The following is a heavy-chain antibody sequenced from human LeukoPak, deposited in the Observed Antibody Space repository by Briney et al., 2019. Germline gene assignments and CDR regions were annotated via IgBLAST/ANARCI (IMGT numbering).Heavy chain of an antibody. D-gene: IGHD6-19*01. Sequence: SETLSLTCTVSGGSISSYSWSWIRQPAGKGLEWIGRIYSSGSTNYNPSLKSRVTMSVDTSKNQFSLKLSSVTAADTAVYYCARDERGSGWPFDNWGQGTLVTVSS. V-gene: IGHV4-4*07. J-gene: IGHJ4*02. CDR3: ARDERGSGWPFDN. CDR2: IYSSGST. CDR1: GGSISSYS.